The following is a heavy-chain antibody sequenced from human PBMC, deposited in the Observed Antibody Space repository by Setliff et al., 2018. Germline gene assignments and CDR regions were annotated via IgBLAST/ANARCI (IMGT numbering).Heavy chain of an antibody. CDR2: IYYSGST. CDR1: GGSISSYY. J-gene: IGHJ6*03. D-gene: IGHD3-9*01. V-gene: IGHV4-59*08. CDR3: ARHGDYDILTGYYNPSYYYYMDV. Sequence: SETLSLTCTVSGGSISSYYWSWIRQPPGKGLEWIGYIYYSGSTNYNPSLKSRVTISVDTSKNQFSLMLSSVTAADTAVYYCARHGDYDILTGYYNPSYYYYMDVWGKGTTVTVSS.